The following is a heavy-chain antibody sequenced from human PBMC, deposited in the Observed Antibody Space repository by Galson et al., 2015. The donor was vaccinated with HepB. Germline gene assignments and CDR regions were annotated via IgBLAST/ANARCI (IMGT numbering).Heavy chain of an antibody. CDR1: GFTFSSYA. Sequence: SLRLSCAASGFTFSSYAMHWVRQAPGKGLEWVAVISYDGSNKYYADSVKGRFTISRDNSKNTLYLQMNSLRAEDTAVYYCARDGDIVVVPAAAPGWYFDLWGRGTLVTVSS. V-gene: IGHV3-30*04. D-gene: IGHD2-2*01. CDR2: ISYDGSNK. J-gene: IGHJ2*01. CDR3: ARDGDIVVVPAAAPGWYFDL.